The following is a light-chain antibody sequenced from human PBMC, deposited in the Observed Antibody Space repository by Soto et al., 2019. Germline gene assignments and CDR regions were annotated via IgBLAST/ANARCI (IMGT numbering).Light chain of an antibody. Sequence: DIQLTQSPSFLSASVGDRVTITCRASQGISSYLAWYQQKPGKAPKLLIYAASTLQSGVPSRFSGSGSGTEFPLTISSLKPEDFATYYCQQLNSYPFLTFGGGTKVEIK. CDR2: AAS. CDR1: QGISSY. CDR3: QQLNSYPFLT. V-gene: IGKV1-9*01. J-gene: IGKJ4*01.